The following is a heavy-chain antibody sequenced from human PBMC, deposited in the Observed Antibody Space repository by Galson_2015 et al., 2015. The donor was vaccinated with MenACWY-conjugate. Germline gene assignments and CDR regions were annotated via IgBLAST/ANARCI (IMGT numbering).Heavy chain of an antibody. D-gene: IGHD3-10*01. J-gene: IGHJ4*02. CDR2: ISDTGSAT. CDR3: AKNYGSGSYYDFDC. V-gene: IGHV3-23*01. Sequence: SLRLSCAASGSGFTFSNIAMTWVRPAPGQGLEWVSSISDTGSATYYADSVKGRFTISRDNSRNTLYLQMNSLRVDDTAVYYCAKNYGSGSYYDFDCWGQGTLVTVSS. CDR1: GSGFTFSNIA.